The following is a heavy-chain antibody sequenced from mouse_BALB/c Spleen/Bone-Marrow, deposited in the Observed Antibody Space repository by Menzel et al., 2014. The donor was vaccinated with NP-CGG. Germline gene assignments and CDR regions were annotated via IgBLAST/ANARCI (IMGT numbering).Heavy chain of an antibody. D-gene: IGHD1-1*01. Sequence: DVKLQESGPDLVKPSQSLSLTCTVTGYSITSGYSWHWIRQFPGNKLEWIGYIPSSGSTNYNPSLQSRISITRDTSKSQYFLQVNPGTMEYTATDDCASATTVVADGYCDVWGAGTTVTVSS. CDR1: GYSITSGYS. CDR3: ASATTVVADGYCDV. CDR2: IPSSGST. J-gene: IGHJ1*01. V-gene: IGHV3-1*02.